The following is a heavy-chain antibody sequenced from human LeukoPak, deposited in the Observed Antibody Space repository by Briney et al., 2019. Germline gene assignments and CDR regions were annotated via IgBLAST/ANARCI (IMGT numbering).Heavy chain of an antibody. CDR3: ARRLTQYDCFDP. D-gene: IGHD2-2*01. CDR1: GDSISSNSVT. Sequence: QTLSLTCAISGDSISSNSVTWNWIRQSPSRGLEWLGRTYYRSTWYNDYAVSVRGRITVNPDTSKNQFSLHLNSVTPEDTAVYYCARRLTQYDCFDPWGQGILVTVSP. CDR2: TYYRSTWYN. J-gene: IGHJ5*02. V-gene: IGHV6-1*01.